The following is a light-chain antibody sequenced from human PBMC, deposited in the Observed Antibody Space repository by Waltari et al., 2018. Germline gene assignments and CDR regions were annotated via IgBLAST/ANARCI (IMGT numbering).Light chain of an antibody. V-gene: IGLV1-40*01. Sequence: QSVLTQPPSLSGAPGQRVTISCTGSSSNIGAGYGVQWYQQFPGTAPKLLIYDNTTLPSVVPARFSGSQSGTSASLSITALQAEDEADYYCQSYDSRLRGFYVFGTGTKVTV. J-gene: IGLJ1*01. CDR2: DNT. CDR3: QSYDSRLRGFYV. CDR1: SSNIGAGYG.